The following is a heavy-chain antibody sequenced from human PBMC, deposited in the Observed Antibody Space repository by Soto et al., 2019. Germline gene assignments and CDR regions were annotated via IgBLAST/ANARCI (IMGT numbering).Heavy chain of an antibody. CDR1: GFTFSSYA. CDR3: ASKRIVGATTSLNPYYYYYGMDV. CDR2: ISGSGGST. J-gene: IGHJ6*02. V-gene: IGHV3-23*01. Sequence: EVQLLESGGGLVQPGGSLRLSCAASGFTFSSYAMSWVRQAPGKGLEWVSAISGSGGSTYYADSVKGRFTISRDNSKNTLYLQMNSLRAEDTAVYYCASKRIVGATTSLNPYYYYYGMDVWGQGTTVTVSS. D-gene: IGHD1-26*01.